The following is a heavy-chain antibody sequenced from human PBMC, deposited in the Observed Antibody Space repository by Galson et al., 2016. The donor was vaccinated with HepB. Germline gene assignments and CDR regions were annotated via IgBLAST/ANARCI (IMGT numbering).Heavy chain of an antibody. J-gene: IGHJ5*02. CDR1: GFTVSNNY. D-gene: IGHD1-26*01. V-gene: IGHV3-53*01. CDR3: GRDVGP. CDR2: IYSGGTT. Sequence: SLRLSCAASGFTVSNNYMSWVRLAPGKGLEWVSLIYSGGTTSSASSVRGRFTISRDNSKNTLYLQMNSLRAEDTAVYYCGRDVGPWGQGTLVTVSS.